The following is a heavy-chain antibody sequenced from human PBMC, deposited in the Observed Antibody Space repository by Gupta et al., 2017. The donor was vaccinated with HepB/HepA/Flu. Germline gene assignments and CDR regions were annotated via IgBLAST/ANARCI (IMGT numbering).Heavy chain of an antibody. D-gene: IGHD4-17*01. Sequence: EVQLVESGGGLVQPGRSLRLSCTASGFTFGDYAMSWVRQAPGKGLEWVGFIRSKAYGGTTEYAASVKGRFTISRDDSKSIAYLQMNSLKTEDTAVYYCTRDPNYGDYFYYYYGMDVWGQGTTVTVSS. CDR2: IRSKAYGGTT. CDR3: TRDPNYGDYFYYYYGMDV. J-gene: IGHJ6*02. V-gene: IGHV3-49*04. CDR1: GFTFGDYA.